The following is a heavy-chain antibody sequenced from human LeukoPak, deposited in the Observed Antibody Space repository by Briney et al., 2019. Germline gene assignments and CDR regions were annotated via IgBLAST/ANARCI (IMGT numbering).Heavy chain of an antibody. CDR1: GFTFSSYW. CDR3: ARGVKGIVVVPAAIAWFDP. Sequence: GGSLRLSCAASGFTFSSYWMSWVRQAPGKGLEWVANIKQDGSEKYYVDSVKGRFTTSRDNAKNSLYLQMNSLRAEDTAVYYCARGVKGIVVVPAAIAWFDPWGQGTLVTVSS. D-gene: IGHD2-2*01. V-gene: IGHV3-7*01. CDR2: IKQDGSEK. J-gene: IGHJ5*02.